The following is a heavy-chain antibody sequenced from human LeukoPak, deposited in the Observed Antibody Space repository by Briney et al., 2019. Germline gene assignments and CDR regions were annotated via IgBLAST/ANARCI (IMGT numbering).Heavy chain of an antibody. CDR1: GFTVSSNY. V-gene: IGHV3-21*01. D-gene: IGHD6-19*01. CDR2: ISSSSSYI. Sequence: AGGSLRLSCAASGFTVSSNYMSWVRQAPGKGLEWVSSISSSSSYIYYADLVKGRFTISRDNAKNSLYLQMNSLRAEDTAVYYCARAESVAGTTGDYWGQGTLVTVSS. CDR3: ARAESVAGTTGDY. J-gene: IGHJ4*02.